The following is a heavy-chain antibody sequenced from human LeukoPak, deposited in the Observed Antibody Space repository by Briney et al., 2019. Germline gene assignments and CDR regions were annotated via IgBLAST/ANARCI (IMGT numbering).Heavy chain of an antibody. CDR2: IIPILGIA. CDR3: ARGVSYGDPYYFDY. D-gene: IGHD4-17*01. J-gene: IGHJ4*02. CDR1: GGTFSSYA. Sequence: ASVKVSCKASGGTFSSYAISWVRQAPGQGLEWMGRIIPILGIANYAQKFQGRVTITADKSTSTAYMELSSLRSEDTAVYYCARGVSYGDPYYFDYWGQGTLVTVSS. V-gene: IGHV1-69*04.